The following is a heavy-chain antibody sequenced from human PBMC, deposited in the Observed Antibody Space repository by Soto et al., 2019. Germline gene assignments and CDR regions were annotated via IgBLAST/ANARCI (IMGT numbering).Heavy chain of an antibody. CDR2: TYYRSKWYN. D-gene: IGHD2-15*01. V-gene: IGHV6-1*01. J-gene: IGHJ6*03. CDR1: GDSVSSNSAA. Sequence: PSPTLSLTCAISGDSVSSNSAAWNWIRQSPSRGLEWLGRTYYRSKWYNDYAVSVKSRITINPDTSKNQFSLQLNSVTPEDTAVYYCARDGYCSGGSCSYYYYYMDVWGKGTTVTVSS. CDR3: ARDGYCSGGSCSYYYYYMDV.